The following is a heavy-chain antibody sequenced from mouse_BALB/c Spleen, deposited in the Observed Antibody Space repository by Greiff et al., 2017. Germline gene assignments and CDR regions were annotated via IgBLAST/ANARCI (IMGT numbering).Heavy chain of an antibody. CDR2: ISSGGSYT. CDR3: TRYYDYDGDYYAMDY. CDR1: GFTFSSYT. D-gene: IGHD2-4*01. Sequence: EVQGVESGGGLVKPGGSLKLSCAASGFTFSSYTMSWVRQTPEKRLEWVATISSGGSYTYYPDSVKGRFTISRDNAKNTLYLQMSSLKSEDTAMYYCTRYYDYDGDYYAMDYWGQGTSVTVSS. J-gene: IGHJ4*01. V-gene: IGHV5-6-4*01.